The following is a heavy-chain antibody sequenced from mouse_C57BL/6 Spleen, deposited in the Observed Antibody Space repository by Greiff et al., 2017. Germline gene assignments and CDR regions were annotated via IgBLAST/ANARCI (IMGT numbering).Heavy chain of an antibody. V-gene: IGHV1-39*01. Sequence: VHVKQSGPELVKPGASVKISCKASGYSFTDYNMNWVKQSNGKSLEWIGVINPNYGTTSYNQKFKGKATLTVDQSSSTAYMQLNSLTSEDSAVYYCARSPGGSSYWYFDVWGTGTTVTVSS. CDR3: ARSPGGSSYWYFDV. J-gene: IGHJ1*03. CDR2: INPNYGTT. CDR1: GYSFTDYN.